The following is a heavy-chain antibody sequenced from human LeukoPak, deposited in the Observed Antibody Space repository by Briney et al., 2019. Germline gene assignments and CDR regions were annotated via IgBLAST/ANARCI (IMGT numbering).Heavy chain of an antibody. CDR1: GFSFSSDW. J-gene: IGHJ3*02. Sequence: GGSLRPSCAASGFSFSSDWMNWVRQAPGKGLEWVANIKQDGSAKNYVDSVKGRFTVARDNAKNSLYLQMNSLRAEDTAVYYCVRDPDILTGVAFDIWGQGTMVTVSS. D-gene: IGHD3-9*01. V-gene: IGHV3-7*05. CDR2: IKQDGSAK. CDR3: VRDPDILTGVAFDI.